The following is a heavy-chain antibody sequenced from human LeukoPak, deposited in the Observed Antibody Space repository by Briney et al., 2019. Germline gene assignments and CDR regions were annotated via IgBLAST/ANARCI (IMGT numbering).Heavy chain of an antibody. CDR1: GYSFTSYW. CDR2: IYPGDSGT. CDR3: ARQGVGPTAWY. V-gene: IGHV5-51*01. D-gene: IGHD1-26*01. Sequence: GESLKISCKGFGYSFTSYWIYWVRQMPGKGLEWMGIIYPGDSGTRYSPSFQGQVTISADWSISTAYLQWSGLKASDTAMYYCARQGVGPTAWYWGQGTLVTVSS. J-gene: IGHJ4*02.